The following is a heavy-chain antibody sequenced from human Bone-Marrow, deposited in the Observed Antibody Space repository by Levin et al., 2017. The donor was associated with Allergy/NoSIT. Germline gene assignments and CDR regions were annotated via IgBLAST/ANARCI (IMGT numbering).Heavy chain of an antibody. CDR2: INHSGST. V-gene: IGHV4-34*01. Sequence: GSLRLSCAVYGGSFSGYYWSWIRQPPGKGLEWIGEINHSGSTNYNPSLKSRVTISVDTSKNQFSLKLSSVTAADTAVYYCASNIVVVPAAIDWFDPWGQGTLVTVSS. CDR3: ASNIVVVPAAIDWFDP. D-gene: IGHD2-2*02. CDR1: GGSFSGYY. J-gene: IGHJ5*02.